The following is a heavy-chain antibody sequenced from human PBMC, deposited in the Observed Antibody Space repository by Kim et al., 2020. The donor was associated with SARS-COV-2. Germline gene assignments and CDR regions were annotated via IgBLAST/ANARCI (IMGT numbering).Heavy chain of an antibody. Sequence: ASVKVSCKASGYTFTSYAMNWVRQAPGQGLEWMGWINTNTGNPTFAQGFTGRFVFSLDTSVSTAYLQISSLKAEDTAVYYCARVAVAGASVVPFDYWGQGTLVTVSS. D-gene: IGHD6-19*01. CDR1: GYTFTSYA. V-gene: IGHV7-4-1*02. CDR2: INTNTGNP. J-gene: IGHJ4*02. CDR3: ARVAVAGASVVPFDY.